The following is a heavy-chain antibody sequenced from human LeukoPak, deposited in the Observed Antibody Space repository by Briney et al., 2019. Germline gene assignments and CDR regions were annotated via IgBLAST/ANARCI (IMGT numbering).Heavy chain of an antibody. CDR3: TTDWSSSSLGGWFDP. D-gene: IGHD6-6*01. J-gene: IGHJ5*02. CDR1: GFTFSNAW. V-gene: IGHV3-15*01. CDR2: IKSKTDGGTT. Sequence: GGSLRLSCAASGFTFSNAWMSWVRQAPGKGLEWVGRIKSKTDGGTTDYAAPVKGRFTISRDDSKNTLYLQMNSLKTEDTAVYYCTTDWSSSSLGGWFDPWGQGTLVTVSS.